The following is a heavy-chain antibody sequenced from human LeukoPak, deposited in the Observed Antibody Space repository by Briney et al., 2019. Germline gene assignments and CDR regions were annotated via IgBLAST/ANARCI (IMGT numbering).Heavy chain of an antibody. Sequence: GASVKVSCKASGYTFTSYGISWVRQAPGQGLEWVGWISAYNGNTNYAQKLQGRVTMTTDTSTSTAYMELRSLRSDDTAVYYCARSPKDFWSGYYAGGAFDIWGQGTMVTVSS. D-gene: IGHD3-3*01. CDR3: ARSPKDFWSGYYAGGAFDI. CDR2: ISAYNGNT. J-gene: IGHJ3*02. CDR1: GYTFTSYG. V-gene: IGHV1-18*01.